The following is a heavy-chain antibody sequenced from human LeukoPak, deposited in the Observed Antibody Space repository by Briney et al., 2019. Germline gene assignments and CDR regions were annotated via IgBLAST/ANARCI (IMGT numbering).Heavy chain of an antibody. CDR3: AGRREYSYPSYYYMDV. Sequence: SVKVSCKASGGTFSSYAISWVRQAPGQGLEWMGGIIPIFGTANYAQKFQGRVTITTDESTSTAYMELSSLRSEDTAVYYCAGRREYSYPSYYYMDVWGKGTTVTVSS. V-gene: IGHV1-69*05. D-gene: IGHD5-18*01. J-gene: IGHJ6*03. CDR1: GGTFSSYA. CDR2: IIPIFGTA.